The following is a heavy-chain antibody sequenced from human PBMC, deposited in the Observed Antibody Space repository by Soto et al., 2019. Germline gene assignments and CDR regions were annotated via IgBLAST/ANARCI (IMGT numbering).Heavy chain of an antibody. CDR1: GASVSSSSYY. J-gene: IGHJ6*02. CDR3: ARLNAGTTYFYYGMDV. CDR2: IYYSGST. V-gene: IGHV4-39*01. D-gene: IGHD1-7*01. Sequence: SETLSLTCTVSGASVSSSSYYWGWSRQPPGKGLEWIGSIYYSGSTYYNPSLKSRVTISVDTSKNQFSLKLSSVTAADTTVYYCARLNAGTTYFYYGMDVWGQGTTVTFSS.